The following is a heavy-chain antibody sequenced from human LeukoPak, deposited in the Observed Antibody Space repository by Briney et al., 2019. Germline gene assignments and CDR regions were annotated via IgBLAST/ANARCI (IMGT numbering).Heavy chain of an antibody. Sequence: SETLSLTCEVYGGSFSGYYWTWIRQPPGKGLEWIGEISHNGKSNYNPSLKSRVTISVDTSRNQFSLRLTSVTAADTGVYYCVLGRWEPTGSYWGQGTLVTISS. J-gene: IGHJ4*02. D-gene: IGHD1-26*01. CDR1: GGSFSGYY. V-gene: IGHV4-34*01. CDR2: ISHNGKS. CDR3: VLGRWEPTGSY.